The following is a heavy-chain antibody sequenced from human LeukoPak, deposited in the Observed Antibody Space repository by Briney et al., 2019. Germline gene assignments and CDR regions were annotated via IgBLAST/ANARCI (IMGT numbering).Heavy chain of an antibody. V-gene: IGHV3-23*01. J-gene: IGHJ4*02. D-gene: IGHD6-19*01. CDR3: ANRGWDASIDY. CDR2: ISGSSGST. CDR1: GFTFSSYA. Sequence: GGSLRLSCAASGFTFSSYAMSWVRQAPGKGLEWVSAISGSSGSTYYADSVKGRFTISRDNSKNTLYLQMNSLRAEDTAVYYCANRGWDASIDYWGQGTLVTVSS.